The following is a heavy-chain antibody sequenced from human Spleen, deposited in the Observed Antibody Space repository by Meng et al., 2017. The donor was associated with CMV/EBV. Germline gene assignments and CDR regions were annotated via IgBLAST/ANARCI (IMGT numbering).Heavy chain of an antibody. CDR2: IYYSGST. CDR3: AQDGSYYGALLEN. Sequence: SETLSLTCTVSGGSISSSSYYWGWIRQPPGKGLEWIGSIYYSGSTYYNPSLSSRVTVSVDTSKNQFSLKVTSVTAADTAVYYCAQDGSYYGALLENWGQGTLVTVSS. CDR1: GGSISSSSYY. J-gene: IGHJ4*02. D-gene: IGHD1-26*01. V-gene: IGHV4-39*07.